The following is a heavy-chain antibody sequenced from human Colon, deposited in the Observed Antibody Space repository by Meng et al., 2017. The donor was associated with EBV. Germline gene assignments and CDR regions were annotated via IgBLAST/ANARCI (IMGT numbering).Heavy chain of an antibody. CDR3: TRDGPDYGNYINFDY. D-gene: IGHD4-11*01. CDR2: ISAYNGRT. CDR1: GYTFTRYG. V-gene: IGHV1-18*01. J-gene: IGHJ4*02. Sequence: QVQLVQSGAEVKKPGASVKVSCKASGYTFTRYGISWVRQAPGQGLEWMAWISAYNGRTNFAQKFQGRVTVITDTSTSTAYMELRSLRSDDTAVYYCTRDGPDYGNYINFDYWGQGALVTVSS.